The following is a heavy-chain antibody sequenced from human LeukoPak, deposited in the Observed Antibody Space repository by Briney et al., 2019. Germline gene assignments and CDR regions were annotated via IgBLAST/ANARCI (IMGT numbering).Heavy chain of an antibody. J-gene: IGHJ4*02. CDR3: ARDPSYGDYVD. CDR1: GYTFTGYY. Sequence: ASVKVSCKASGYTFTGYYLHWVRQAPGQGLEWMGWINPNSGGTNYAQKFQGRVTMTRDTSISTAYMELSRLRSDDTAVYYCARDPSYGDYVDWGQATLVTVSS. V-gene: IGHV1-2*02. CDR2: INPNSGGT. D-gene: IGHD4-17*01.